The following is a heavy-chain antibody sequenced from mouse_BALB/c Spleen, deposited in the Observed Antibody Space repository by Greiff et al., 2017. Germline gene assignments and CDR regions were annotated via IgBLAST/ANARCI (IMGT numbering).Heavy chain of an antibody. CDR1: GYTFTDYA. D-gene: IGHD2-3*01. CDR2: ISTYYGDA. Sequence: VQLQQSGAELVRPGVSVKISCKGSGYTFTDYAMHWVKQSHAKSLEWIGVISTYYGDASYNQKFKGKATMTVDKYSSTAYMELARLTSEDSAIYYCARNDGYYDWFAYWGQGTLVTVSA. CDR3: ARNDGYYDWFAY. J-gene: IGHJ3*01. V-gene: IGHV1S137*01.